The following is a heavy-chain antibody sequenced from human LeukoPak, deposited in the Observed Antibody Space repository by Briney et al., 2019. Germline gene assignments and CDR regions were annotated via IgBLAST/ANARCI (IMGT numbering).Heavy chain of an antibody. D-gene: IGHD3-9*01. V-gene: IGHV3-23*01. CDR2: ISSSGGNT. J-gene: IGHJ4*02. Sequence: GGSLRLSCAASGFTFSNYAMSWVRQAPGKGLEWVSAISSSGGNTYYAADSVKGRFTISRDNSKNTLYLQMNSLRAEDTAVYYCAADILTGYPEDYFDYWGQGTLVTVSS. CDR3: AADILTGYPEDYFDY. CDR1: GFTFSNYA.